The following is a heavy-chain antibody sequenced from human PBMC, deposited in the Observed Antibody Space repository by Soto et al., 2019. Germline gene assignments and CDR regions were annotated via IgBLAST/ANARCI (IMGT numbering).Heavy chain of an antibody. D-gene: IGHD4-17*01. CDR1: GVSISSTSYN. Sequence: LSLTCNVSGVSISSTSYNWGWIRQPPGKGLEWIGTLDYSGTAHYNPSLKSRVTISVDLSKNQFSLRLSSVTTADTALYYCARTTAVPNTLRSRYFFDYWGQGTLVTVSS. J-gene: IGHJ4*02. CDR3: ARTTAVPNTLRSRYFFDY. CDR2: LDYSGTA. V-gene: IGHV4-39*07.